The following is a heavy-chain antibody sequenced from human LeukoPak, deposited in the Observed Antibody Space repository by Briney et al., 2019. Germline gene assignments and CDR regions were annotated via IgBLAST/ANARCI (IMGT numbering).Heavy chain of an antibody. V-gene: IGHV3-30*18. CDR1: GFIFSSYG. D-gene: IGHD3-16*01. J-gene: IGHJ4*02. Sequence: GGSLRLSCAASGFIFSSYGMHWVRQAPGKGLEWVAVVSYDGSNKYYADSVKGRFTISRDNSKNTLYLQMNSLRAEDTAVYYCAKPIQGGDYIDYWGQGTLVTVSS. CDR3: AKPIQGGDYIDY. CDR2: VSYDGSNK.